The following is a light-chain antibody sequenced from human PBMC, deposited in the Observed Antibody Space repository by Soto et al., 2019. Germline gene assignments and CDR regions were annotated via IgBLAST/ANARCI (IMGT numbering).Light chain of an antibody. Sequence: IPMTQSPSSLSASVGDRVTITCQARQDITIYLDWYQQKPGKAPKLLISDASNLETGVPSRFSGSGSGTHFAFTISSLQPEDIATYYCLQDYSDFWTFGQGTKV. J-gene: IGKJ1*01. CDR1: QDITIY. CDR3: LQDYSDFWT. V-gene: IGKV1-33*01. CDR2: DAS.